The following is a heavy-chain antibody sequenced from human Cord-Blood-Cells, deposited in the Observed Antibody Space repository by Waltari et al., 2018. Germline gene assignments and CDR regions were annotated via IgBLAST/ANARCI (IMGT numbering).Heavy chain of an antibody. J-gene: IGHJ3*02. CDR3: AKDAGAGTAFDI. V-gene: IGHV3-30*18. D-gene: IGHD6-19*01. CDR2: ISYDGSNK. Sequence: QVQLVESGGGVVQPGRSLSRSCAASGSAFSSFGRHWVGQAPGKGLEWVAVISYDGSNKYYADSVKGRFTISRDNSKNTLYLQMNSLRAEDTAVYYCAKDAGAGTAFDIWGQGTMVTVSS. CDR1: GSAFSSFG.